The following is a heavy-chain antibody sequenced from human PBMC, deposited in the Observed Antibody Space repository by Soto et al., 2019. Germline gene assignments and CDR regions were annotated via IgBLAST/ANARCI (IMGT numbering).Heavy chain of an antibody. D-gene: IGHD4-17*01. CDR2: INHSGTT. Sequence: ASETLSLTCAVYGGSFSGYYWSWIRQPPGKGLEWIGEINHSGTTNYNPSLKSRVTISVDTSKNQFSLKLSSVTAADTAVYYCARVGVRDGDYGVSRFDPWGQGTLVTVSS. J-gene: IGHJ5*02. V-gene: IGHV4-34*01. CDR3: ARVGVRDGDYGVSRFDP. CDR1: GGSFSGYY.